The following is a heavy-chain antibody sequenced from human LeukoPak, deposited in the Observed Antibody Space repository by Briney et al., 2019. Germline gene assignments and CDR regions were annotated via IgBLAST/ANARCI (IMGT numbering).Heavy chain of an antibody. Sequence: WVRQPPGKGLEWIGSFYYGMSTYYNPSLKSRVTISVDTSKNQFSLQMKSVTAADTAVYYCARREDPMGEYFQHWGQGTLVTVSS. CDR2: FYYGMST. CDR3: ARREDPMGEYFQH. V-gene: IGHV4-39*01. J-gene: IGHJ1*01.